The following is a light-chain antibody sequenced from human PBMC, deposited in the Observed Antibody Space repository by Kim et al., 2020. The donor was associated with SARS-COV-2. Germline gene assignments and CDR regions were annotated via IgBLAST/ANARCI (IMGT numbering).Light chain of an antibody. CDR1: QSISTY. Sequence: DIQMTQSQPSLFASVDDRVTITCRASQSISTYLNWYQQKPGKAPKLLIYGASNLPSGVPSRFSGSGSGTDFTLTISTLQPEDFGTYYCQQGYSTFGQGTTLEIK. J-gene: IGKJ2*01. CDR3: QQGYST. CDR2: GAS. V-gene: IGKV1-39*01.